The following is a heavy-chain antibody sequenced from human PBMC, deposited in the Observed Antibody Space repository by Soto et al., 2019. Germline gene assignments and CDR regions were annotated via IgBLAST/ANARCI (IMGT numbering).Heavy chain of an antibody. J-gene: IGHJ6*02. D-gene: IGHD1-1*01. CDR3: ARVYLTTTGTYYYGMDV. CDR1: GFTFSSYS. CDR2: ISSSGTYT. V-gene: IGHV3-21*01. Sequence: EVQLVESGGGLVKPGGSLRLSCAASGFTFSSYSMNWVRQAPGKGLEWVSSISSSGTYTYYADSVKGRFTISRDNAKYLLYLQMNSLRAEDTAVYYCARVYLTTTGTYYYGMDVWGQGTTVTVSS.